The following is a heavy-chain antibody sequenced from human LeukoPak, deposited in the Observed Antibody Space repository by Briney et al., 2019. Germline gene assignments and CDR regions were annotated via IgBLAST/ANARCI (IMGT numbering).Heavy chain of an antibody. D-gene: IGHD5-18*01. CDR1: GGSTSSYY. CDR2: IYYSGST. Sequence: SETLSLTCTVSGGSTSSYYWSWIRQPPGKGLEWIGYIYYSGSTNYNPSLKSRVTISVDTSKNQFSLKLSSVTAADTAVYYCARHPRGIQLWFDPWGQGTLVTVSS. J-gene: IGHJ5*02. V-gene: IGHV4-59*08. CDR3: ARHPRGIQLWFDP.